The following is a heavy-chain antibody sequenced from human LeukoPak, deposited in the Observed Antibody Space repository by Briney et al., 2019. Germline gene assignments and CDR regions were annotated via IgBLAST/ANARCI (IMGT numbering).Heavy chain of an antibody. CDR3: ARTTYYGFWSGYGTDDNSFDI. Sequence: SETLSLTCTVSGGSISSYYWSWIRQPPGKGLEWIGYISYSGSTDYNPSPKSRVTISVDTSKNQFSLKLSSVTAADTAVYFCARTTYYGFWSGYGTDDNSFDIWGQGTMVTVSS. CDR1: GGSISSYY. CDR2: ISYSGST. J-gene: IGHJ3*02. D-gene: IGHD3-3*01. V-gene: IGHV4-59*08.